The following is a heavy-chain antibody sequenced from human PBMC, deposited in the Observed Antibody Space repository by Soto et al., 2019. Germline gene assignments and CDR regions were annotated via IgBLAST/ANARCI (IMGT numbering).Heavy chain of an antibody. CDR3: AKYTVPTDRRYYYYYYYMDV. J-gene: IGHJ6*03. D-gene: IGHD4-4*01. CDR1: GFTFSSYA. Sequence: PGGSLRLSCAASGFTFSSYAMSWVRQAPGKGLEWVSAISGSGGSTYYADSVKGRFTISRDNSKNTLCLQMNSLRAEDTAVYYCAKYTVPTDRRYYYYYYYMDVWGKGTTVTVSS. CDR2: ISGSGGST. V-gene: IGHV3-23*01.